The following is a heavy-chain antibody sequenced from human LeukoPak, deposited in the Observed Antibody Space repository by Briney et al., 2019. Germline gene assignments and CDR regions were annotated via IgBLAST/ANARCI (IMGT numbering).Heavy chain of an antibody. CDR1: GFTLSSYS. J-gene: IGHJ4*02. V-gene: IGHV3-21*01. CDR3: ARDGRTTPFDY. CDR2: ISSSSSYI. D-gene: IGHD1-1*01. Sequence: GGSLRLSCAASGFTLSSYSMNWVRQAPGKGLEWVSSISSSSSYIYYADSVKGRFTISRDNAKNSLYLQMNSLRAEDTAVYYCARDGRTTPFDYWGQGTLVTVSS.